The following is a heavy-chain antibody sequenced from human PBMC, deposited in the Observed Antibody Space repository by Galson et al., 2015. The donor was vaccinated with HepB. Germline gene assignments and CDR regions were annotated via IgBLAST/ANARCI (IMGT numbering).Heavy chain of an antibody. Sequence: SLRLSCAASGFTFSNAWMSWVRQAPGKGLEWVGRIKSKTDGGTTDYAAPVKGRFTISRDDSKNTLYLQMNSLKTEDTAVYYCTTSHYYGSGTLSFDYWGQGTLVTVSS. CDR3: TTSHYYGSGTLSFDY. CDR1: GFTFSNAW. D-gene: IGHD3-10*01. J-gene: IGHJ4*02. V-gene: IGHV3-15*01. CDR2: IKSKTDGGTT.